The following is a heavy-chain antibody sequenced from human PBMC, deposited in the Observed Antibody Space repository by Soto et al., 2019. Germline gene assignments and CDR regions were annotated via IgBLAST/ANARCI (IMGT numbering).Heavy chain of an antibody. CDR2: TFWDDEK. CDR1: GFSLISDRVA. J-gene: IGHJ4*02. Sequence: SGPTLVNPTQTLTLTCTFSGFSLISDRVAVGWIRQPPGKALEWLALTFWDDEKRYSPSLTNTLTITKDTSRNQVILTMTNMHPVDTATYYCARRRYNNAYYFDSWGPGILVTVSS. D-gene: IGHD1-1*01. V-gene: IGHV2-5*02. CDR3: ARRRYNNAYYFDS.